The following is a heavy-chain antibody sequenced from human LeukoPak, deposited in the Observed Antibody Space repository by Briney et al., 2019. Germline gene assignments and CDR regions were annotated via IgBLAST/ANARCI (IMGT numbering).Heavy chain of an antibody. CDR3: ARLELTTAPYYFDY. Sequence: GGSLRLSCAASGFTFSNYWMSWVRQAPGKGLEWVANIKQDGSEKYYVDSVKGRFTISRDNAKNSLYLQLNSLRAEDTAVYYCARLELTTAPYYFDYWGQGTLVTVSS. CDR2: IKQDGSEK. CDR1: GFTFSNYW. D-gene: IGHD3-22*01. V-gene: IGHV3-7*01. J-gene: IGHJ4*02.